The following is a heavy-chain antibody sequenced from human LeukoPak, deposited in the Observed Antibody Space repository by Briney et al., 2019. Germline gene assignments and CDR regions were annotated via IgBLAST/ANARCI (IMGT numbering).Heavy chain of an antibody. CDR1: GRSISSHY. V-gene: IGHV4-59*11. J-gene: IGHJ6*03. Sequence: SETLSLTCTVSGRSISSHYWSWIRQPPGKGLEWIGYIYYSGSTNYNPSLKSRVTISVDTSKNQFSLKLSSVTAADTAVYYCAREGRVGYYYYYMDVWGKGTTVTVSS. CDR2: IYYSGST. D-gene: IGHD5/OR15-5a*01. CDR3: AREGRVGYYYYYMDV.